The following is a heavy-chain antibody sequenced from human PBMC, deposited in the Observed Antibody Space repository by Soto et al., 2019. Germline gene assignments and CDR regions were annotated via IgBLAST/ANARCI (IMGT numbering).Heavy chain of an antibody. CDR3: ARIGYSSSSLDY. CDR2: ISGSGGST. D-gene: IGHD6-13*01. Sequence: GGSLRLSCAVSGFTFSSYAMSWVRQAPGKGLEWVSAISGSGGSTYYADSVRGRFTISRDNSKNTLYLQMNSLRAEDTAFYYCARIGYSSSSLDYWGQGTLVTVSS. V-gene: IGHV3-23*01. J-gene: IGHJ4*02. CDR1: GFTFSSYA.